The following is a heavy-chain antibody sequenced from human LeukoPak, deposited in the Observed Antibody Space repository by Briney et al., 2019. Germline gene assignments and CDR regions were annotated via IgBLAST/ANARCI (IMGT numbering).Heavy chain of an antibody. CDR2: FNPNGGGT. V-gene: IGHV1-2*02. Sequence: ASVKVSCKASGYTFTAYYMHWVRQAPGQGLEWMGWFNPNGGGTNYAQEFQGRVTMTRDTSISTAYMELSRLRSDDTAVYYCAREYYFDNSGYYGVGDYWGQGTLVTVSS. D-gene: IGHD3-22*01. J-gene: IGHJ4*02. CDR1: GYTFTAYY. CDR3: AREYYFDNSGYYGVGDY.